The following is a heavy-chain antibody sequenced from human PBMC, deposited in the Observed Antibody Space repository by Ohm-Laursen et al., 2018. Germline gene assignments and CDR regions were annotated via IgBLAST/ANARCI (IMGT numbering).Heavy chain of an antibody. CDR2: TYYGSKWYN. CDR1: GDSVSSDSGA. CDR3: ARGRVYGISRPFDY. J-gene: IGHJ4*02. V-gene: IGHV6-1*01. Sequence: QTLSLTCAISGDSVSSDSGAWNWIRQSPSRGLEWLGRTYYGSKWYNDYAVSVKSRITINPDTSKNQFSLQLNSVTPEDTAVYYCARGRVYGISRPFDYWGQGTLVTVST. D-gene: IGHD6-13*01.